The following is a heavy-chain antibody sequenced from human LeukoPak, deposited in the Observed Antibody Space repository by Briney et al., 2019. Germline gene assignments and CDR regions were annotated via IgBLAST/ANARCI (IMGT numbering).Heavy chain of an antibody. CDR1: GGSISSYY. CDR2: IYYSGST. V-gene: IGHV4-59*01. J-gene: IGHJ6*03. D-gene: IGHD6-13*01. Sequence: PSETLSLTCTVSGGSISSYYRSWIRQPPGKGLEWIGYIYYSGSTNYNPSLKSRVTISVDTSKNQFSLKLSSVTAADTAVYYCAREGSSSSYYYYMDVWGKGTTVTVSS. CDR3: AREGSSSSYYYYMDV.